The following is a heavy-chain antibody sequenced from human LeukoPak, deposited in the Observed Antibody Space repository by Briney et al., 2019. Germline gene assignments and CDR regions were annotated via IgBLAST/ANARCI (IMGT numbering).Heavy chain of an antibody. CDR3: ATYGSGSYYFGG. J-gene: IGHJ4*02. CDR1: GFTFSNYG. V-gene: IGHV3-30*02. D-gene: IGHD3-10*01. CDR2: IRYDGSNK. Sequence: GGSLRLSCGASGFTFSNYGMLWVRQAPGKGLEWVAFIRYDGSNKLYADSVKGRFTISRDNSKNTLYLHINSLRSDDTAVYYCATYGSGSYYFGGWGQGTLVTVSS.